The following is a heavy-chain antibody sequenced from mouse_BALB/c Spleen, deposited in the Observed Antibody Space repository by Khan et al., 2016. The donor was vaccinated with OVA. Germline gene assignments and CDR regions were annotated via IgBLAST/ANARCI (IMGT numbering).Heavy chain of an antibody. J-gene: IGHJ3*01. V-gene: IGHV5-9*02. CDR3: TRPSYYGNHWFTY. D-gene: IGHD2-10*01. CDR1: GFAFNSYD. CDR2: IISTGSYT. Sequence: EVELVESGGGLVKPGGSLKLSCEVSGFAFNSYDMSWVRQTPEKRLEWVATIISTGSYTYYPDSVKGRFTISRDTARNTLYLQMSSLRSEDTALYYCTRPSYYGNHWFTYWGQGTLVTVS.